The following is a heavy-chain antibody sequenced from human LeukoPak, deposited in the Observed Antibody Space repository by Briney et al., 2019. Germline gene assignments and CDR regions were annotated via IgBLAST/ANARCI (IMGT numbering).Heavy chain of an antibody. CDR2: IKQDGSEK. CDR1: GFTFSSYW. Sequence: PGGSLRLSCAASGFTFSSYWMSWVRQAPGKGLEWVANIKQDGSEKYYVDSVKGRFTISRDNAKNSLYLQMNSLRAEDTAVYYCARGPGDCYSCYYHGMDVWGQGTTVTVSS. J-gene: IGHJ6*02. V-gene: IGHV3-7*01. D-gene: IGHD2-21*02. CDR3: ARGPGDCYSCYYHGMDV.